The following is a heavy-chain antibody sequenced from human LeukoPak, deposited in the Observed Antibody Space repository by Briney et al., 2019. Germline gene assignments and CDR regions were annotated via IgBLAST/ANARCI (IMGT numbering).Heavy chain of an antibody. J-gene: IGHJ4*02. CDR1: GGSISSSSYY. CDR2: IYYSGST. D-gene: IGHD3-22*01. Sequence: KPSETLSLTCTVSGGSISSSSYYWGWIRQPPGKGLEWIGSIYYSGSTYYNPSLKSRVTISVDTSKNQFSLKPSSVTAADTAVYYCASAYDSSGYYRSTFDYWGQGTLVTVSS. V-gene: IGHV4-39*01. CDR3: ASAYDSSGYYRSTFDY.